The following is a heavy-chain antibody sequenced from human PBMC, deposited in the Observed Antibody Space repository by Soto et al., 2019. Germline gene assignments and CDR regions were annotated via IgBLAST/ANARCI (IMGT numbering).Heavy chain of an antibody. CDR3: AKEQLNTDRAPRGSPDY. J-gene: IGHJ4*02. CDR2: ISGSGGST. CDR1: GFTFNNYA. D-gene: IGHD1-26*01. Sequence: AGGSLRLSCAASGFTFNNYAMSWVRQAPGKGLEWVSAISGSGGSTYYADSVRGRFTISRDSSKNTLYLQMNSLRAEDTAVYYCAKEQLNTDRAPRGSPDYWGQGTLVTVSS. V-gene: IGHV3-23*01.